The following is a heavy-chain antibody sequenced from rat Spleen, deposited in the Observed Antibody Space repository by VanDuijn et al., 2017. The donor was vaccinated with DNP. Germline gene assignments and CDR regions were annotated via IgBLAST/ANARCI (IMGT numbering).Heavy chain of an antibody. V-gene: IGHV5-31*01. J-gene: IGHJ4*01. CDR1: GFIFSNYW. Sequence: EVQLVESGGGPVQPGRSLKLSCVASGFIFSNYWMTWIRQAPGKGLEWVATISYDGSSTYYRDSVKGRFTISRDNAKSTLYLQMDSLRSEDTATYYCARSKLPGYVMDAWGQGASVTVSS. D-gene: IGHD1-4*01. CDR2: ISYDGSST. CDR3: ARSKLPGYVMDA.